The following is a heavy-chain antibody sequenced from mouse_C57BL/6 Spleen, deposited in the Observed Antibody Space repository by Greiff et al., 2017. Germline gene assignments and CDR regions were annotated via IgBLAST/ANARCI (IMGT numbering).Heavy chain of an antibody. CDR2: IYPGDGDT. Sequence: VQLQQSGPELVKPGASVKISCKASGYAFSSSWMNWVKQRPGKGLEWIGRIYPGDGDTNYNGKFKGKATLTADKSSSTAYMQLSSLTSEDSAVYFCARRYGNPAWFAYWGQGTLVTVSA. CDR3: ARRYGNPAWFAY. D-gene: IGHD2-10*02. J-gene: IGHJ3*01. V-gene: IGHV1-82*01. CDR1: GYAFSSSW.